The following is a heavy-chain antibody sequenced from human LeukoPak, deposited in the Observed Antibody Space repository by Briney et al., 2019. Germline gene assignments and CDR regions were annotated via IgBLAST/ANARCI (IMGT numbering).Heavy chain of an antibody. J-gene: IGHJ5*02. CDR2: ISYSGST. CDR1: GGSISSGDYY. D-gene: IGHD1-1*01. V-gene: IGHV4-30-4*01. CDR3: ASPTATSGS. Sequence: PSETLSLTCTVSGGSISSGDYYWSWIRQPPGKGLEWIGYISYSGSTYYNSSLKSRVSISTDTSKNQFSLNLSSVTAADTAVYFCASPTATSGSWGQGTLVTVSS.